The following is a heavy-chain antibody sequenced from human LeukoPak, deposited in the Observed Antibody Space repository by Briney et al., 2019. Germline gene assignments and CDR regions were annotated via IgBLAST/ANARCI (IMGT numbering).Heavy chain of an antibody. CDR3: AHRHQVYSGLYYFDY. Sequence: SGPTLVNPTQTLTLTCTFSGFSLSTSGVGVGWIRQPPGKALEGLALIYWNDDKRYSPSLKSRLTITKDTSKNQVVLTMTNMDPVDTATYYCAHRHQVYSGLYYFDYWGQGTLVTVSS. J-gene: IGHJ4*02. V-gene: IGHV2-5*01. CDR1: GFSLSTSGVG. CDR2: IYWNDDK. D-gene: IGHD3/OR15-3a*01.